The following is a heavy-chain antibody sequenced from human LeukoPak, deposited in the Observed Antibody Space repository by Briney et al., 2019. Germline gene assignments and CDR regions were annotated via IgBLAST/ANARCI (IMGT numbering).Heavy chain of an antibody. CDR1: GFTFSSYR. CDR3: VKAATTYCGGDCNSY. V-gene: IGHV3-23*01. J-gene: IGHJ4*02. D-gene: IGHD2-21*02. CDR2: ISESGGAI. Sequence: GGSLRLSCAASGFTFSSYRMNWVRQAPGRGLEWVSAISESGGAIYYADSVKGRFSVSRDNSKNTLYLQMNSLRAEDAAVYYCVKAATTYCGGDCNSYWGQGTLVTVSS.